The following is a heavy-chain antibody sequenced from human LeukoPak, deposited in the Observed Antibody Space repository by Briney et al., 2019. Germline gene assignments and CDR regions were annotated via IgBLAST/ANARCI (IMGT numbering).Heavy chain of an antibody. J-gene: IGHJ4*02. CDR1: GFTFSSYA. Sequence: GGSLRLSCAASGFTFSSYAMSWVRQAPGKGLEWVSAVSGSGSNTYYADSVKGRFTISRDNAKNTLYLQMDTLGAEDTAVYYCARNKGYSSDCWGQGTLVTVSS. CDR2: VSGSGSNT. V-gene: IGHV3-23*01. D-gene: IGHD5-18*01. CDR3: ARNKGYSSDC.